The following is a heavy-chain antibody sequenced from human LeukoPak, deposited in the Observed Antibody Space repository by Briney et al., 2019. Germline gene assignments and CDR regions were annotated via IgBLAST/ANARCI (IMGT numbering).Heavy chain of an antibody. CDR1: GFTFSSYS. CDR2: ISSSSSTI. D-gene: IGHD2-8*02. Sequence: GGSLRLSCAASGFTFSSYSMNWVRQAPGKGLEWVSYISSSSSTIYYADSVKGRFTISRDNAKNSLYLQMNSLRDEDTAVYYCARGRIGYCTGGVCYTTLFDYWGQGTLVTVSS. V-gene: IGHV3-48*02. CDR3: ARGRIGYCTGGVCYTTLFDY. J-gene: IGHJ4*02.